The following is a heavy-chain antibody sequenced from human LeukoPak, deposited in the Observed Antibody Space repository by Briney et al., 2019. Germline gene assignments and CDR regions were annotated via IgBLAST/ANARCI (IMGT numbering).Heavy chain of an antibody. CDR3: ARDPHYDSSGTGD. V-gene: IGHV1-2*06. CDR1: GYTFTGYY. CDR2: INPNSGGT. J-gene: IGHJ4*02. Sequence: ASVKVSCKASGYTFTGYYMHWVRQAPGQGLEWMGRINPNSGGTNYAQKFQGRVTMTRDTSISTACMELSRLRSDDTAVYYCARDPHYDSSGTGDWGQGTLVTVSS. D-gene: IGHD3-22*01.